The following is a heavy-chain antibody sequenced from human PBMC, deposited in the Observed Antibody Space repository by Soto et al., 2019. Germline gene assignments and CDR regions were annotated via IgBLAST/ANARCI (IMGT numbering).Heavy chain of an antibody. CDR1: GFNFVNYA. D-gene: IGHD3-22*01. V-gene: IGHV3-23*01. J-gene: IGHJ4*02. CDR3: ARGLCDYDSSGYWGY. Sequence: PVGSLRLSCAASGFNFVNYAISWVLQAPWKGPEWVSSIGGGGNTFYADSVKGRFTISRDNAKNSLYLQMNSLGDEDTAVYYCARGLCDYDSSGYWGYWGQGTLVTVSS. CDR2: IGGGGNT.